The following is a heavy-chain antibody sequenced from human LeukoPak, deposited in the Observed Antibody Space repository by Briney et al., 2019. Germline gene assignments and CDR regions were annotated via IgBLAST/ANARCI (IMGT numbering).Heavy chain of an antibody. D-gene: IGHD4-17*01. J-gene: IGHJ6*03. CDR3: AKVAVTTDYYYYYMDV. CDR1: GFTFSSYS. CDR2: ISSSTTYI. V-gene: IGHV3-21*01. Sequence: PGGSLRLSCAASGFTFSSYSMNWVRQAPGKGLEWVSSISSSTTYIYYADSVKGRFTISRDNAKNSLYLQMNSLRAEDTAVYYCAKVAVTTDYYYYYMDVWGKGTTVTVSS.